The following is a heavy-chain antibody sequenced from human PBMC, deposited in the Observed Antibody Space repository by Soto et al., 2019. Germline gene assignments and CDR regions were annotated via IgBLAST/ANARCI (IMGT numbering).Heavy chain of an antibody. CDR2: IKQDGSEK. Sequence: EVQLVESGGGLVQPGGSLRLSCAASGFAFSNYWMSWVRQAPGKGLEWVAIIKQDGSEKYYVDSVKGRFTISRDKAKNSLYLQMNSLRAEDAAVYHCARGGTSMIVVGAFDDWGQGALVTVSS. D-gene: IGHD3-22*01. V-gene: IGHV3-7*01. CDR1: GFAFSNYW. J-gene: IGHJ1*01. CDR3: ARGGTSMIVVGAFDD.